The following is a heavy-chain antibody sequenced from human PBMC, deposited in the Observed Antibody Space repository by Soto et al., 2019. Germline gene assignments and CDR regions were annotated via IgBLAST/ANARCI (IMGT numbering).Heavy chain of an antibody. D-gene: IGHD7-27*01. CDR2: IYPGDSDT. CDR3: ARPVANWDAFDI. J-gene: IGHJ3*02. CDR1: GYSFTSYW. Sequence: GESLKISCKGSGYSFTSYWIGWVRQMPGKGLEWMGIIYPGDSDTRYSPSFQGQVTISADKSISTAYLQWSSLKAPDAAMYYWARPVANWDAFDIWGQGTMVTVSS. V-gene: IGHV5-51*01.